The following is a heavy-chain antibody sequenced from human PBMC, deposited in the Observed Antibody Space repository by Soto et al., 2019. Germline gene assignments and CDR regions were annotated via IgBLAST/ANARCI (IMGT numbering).Heavy chain of an antibody. CDR1: GYTFTSYG. D-gene: IGHD6-13*01. J-gene: IGHJ6*03. CDR3: ARSSGIRTYYYYYMDV. Sequence: ASVKVSCKASGYTFTSYGISWVRQAPGQGLEWMGWISAYNGNTNYAQKLQGRVTMTTDTSTSTAYMELRSLRFDDTAFYYCARSSGIRTYYYYYMDVWGKGTTVTVSS. V-gene: IGHV1-18*01. CDR2: ISAYNGNT.